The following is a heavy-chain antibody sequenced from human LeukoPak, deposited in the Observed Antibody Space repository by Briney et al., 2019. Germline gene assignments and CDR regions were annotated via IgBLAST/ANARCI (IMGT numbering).Heavy chain of an antibody. CDR1: GFTFSIYA. J-gene: IGHJ5*02. D-gene: IGHD2-2*02. CDR2: ISFSGGST. CDR3: AKSQPAAISWFDP. V-gene: IGHV3-23*01. Sequence: GGSLRLSCAASGFTFSIYAMNWVRQAPGKGLEWVSAISFSGGSTYYADSVKGRFTFSRDNSKNTLYLQMNSLRVEDTAVYYCAKSQPAAISWFDPWGQGTLVTVSS.